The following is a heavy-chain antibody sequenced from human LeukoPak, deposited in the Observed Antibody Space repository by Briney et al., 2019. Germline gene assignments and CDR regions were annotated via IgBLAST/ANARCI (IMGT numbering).Heavy chain of an antibody. CDR1: GGSISSGSYY. CDR3: ARARGGQWLPNYYYYYMDV. CDR2: IYTTGST. V-gene: IGHV4-61*09. Sequence: SETLSLTCTVSGGSISSGSYYWSWIRQPAGKGLEWIGHIYTTGSTNYNPSLKSRVTISVDTSKTQFSLKLSSVTAADTAVYYCARARGGQWLPNYYYYYMDVWGKGTTVTISS. D-gene: IGHD6-19*01. J-gene: IGHJ6*03.